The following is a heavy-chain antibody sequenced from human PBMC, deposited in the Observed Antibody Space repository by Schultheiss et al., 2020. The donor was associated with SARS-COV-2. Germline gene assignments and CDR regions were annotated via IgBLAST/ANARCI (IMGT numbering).Heavy chain of an antibody. CDR3: ARVEGRITIFGVVTAGSGYMDV. D-gene: IGHD3-3*01. CDR2: ISSSSSYI. V-gene: IGHV3-21*04. CDR1: GFTFSSYS. Sequence: GGSLRLSCAASGFTFSSYSMNWVRQAPGKGLEWVSSISSSSSYIYYADSVKGRFTISRDNAKNSLYLQMNSLRAEDTAVYYCARVEGRITIFGVVTAGSGYMDVWGKGTTVTVSS. J-gene: IGHJ6*03.